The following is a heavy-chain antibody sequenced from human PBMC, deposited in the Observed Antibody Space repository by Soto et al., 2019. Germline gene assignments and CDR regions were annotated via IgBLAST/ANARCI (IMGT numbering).Heavy chain of an antibody. CDR3: ARVGFGELLYSGMDV. Sequence: SVKVSCKASGGTFSSYAISWVRQAPGQGLEWMGGIIPIFGTANYAQKFQGRVTITADESTSTAYMELSSLRSEDTAVYYCARVGFGELLYSGMDVWGQGTTVTVSS. D-gene: IGHD3-10*01. CDR2: IIPIFGTA. CDR1: GGTFSSYA. J-gene: IGHJ6*02. V-gene: IGHV1-69*13.